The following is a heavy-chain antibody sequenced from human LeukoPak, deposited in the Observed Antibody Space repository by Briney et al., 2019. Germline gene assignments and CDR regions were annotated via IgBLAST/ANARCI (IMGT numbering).Heavy chain of an antibody. CDR2: IFYSGST. CDR3: ANGNYGSGRGH. Sequence: SETLSLTCTVSGGSISSYYWSWIRQPPGKGLEWIGYIFYSGSTNYNPSLKSRVTISVDTSKNQFSLKLSSVTAADTAVYYCANGNYGSGRGHWGQGTLVTVSS. J-gene: IGHJ4*02. V-gene: IGHV4-59*01. CDR1: GGSISSYY. D-gene: IGHD3-10*01.